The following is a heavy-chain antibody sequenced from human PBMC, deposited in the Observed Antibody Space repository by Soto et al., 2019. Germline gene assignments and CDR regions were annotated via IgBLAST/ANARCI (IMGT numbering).Heavy chain of an antibody. CDR2: IKQDGSEK. V-gene: IGHV3-7*04. D-gene: IGHD2-15*01. Sequence: TGGSLRLSCAASGFTFSSYGMHWVRQAPGKGLEWVANIKQDGSEKYYVDSVKGRFTISRENAKNSLYLQMNSLRAEDTAVYYCARGIGYCSGGSCYWPLWGQGTLVTVSS. CDR3: ARGIGYCSGGSCYWPL. CDR1: GFTFSSYG. J-gene: IGHJ4*02.